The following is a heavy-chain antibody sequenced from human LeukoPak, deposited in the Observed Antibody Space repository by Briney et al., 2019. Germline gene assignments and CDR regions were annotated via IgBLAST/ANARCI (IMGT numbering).Heavy chain of an antibody. V-gene: IGHV3-23*01. Sequence: GGSLRLSCAASGFTFSSYAMSWVRQAPGKGLEWVSAINGSGGSTYYADSVKGRFTISRDNSKNTLYLQMNSLRAEDTAVYYCAKGSGWYDTPFDYWGQGTLVTVSS. J-gene: IGHJ4*02. CDR2: INGSGGST. CDR1: GFTFSSYA. D-gene: IGHD6-19*01. CDR3: AKGSGWYDTPFDY.